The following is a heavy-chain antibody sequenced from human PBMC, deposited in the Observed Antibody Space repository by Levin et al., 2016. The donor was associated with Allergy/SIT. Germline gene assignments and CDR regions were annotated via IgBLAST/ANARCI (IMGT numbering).Heavy chain of an antibody. CDR2: IYYSGST. Sequence: SETLSLTCTVSGGSISSYYWSWIRQPPGKGLEWIGYIYYSGSTNYNPSLKSRVTISVDTSKNQFSLKLSSVTAADTAVYYCARRYYYDSSGYPWDTPWVFDYWGQGTLVTVSS. V-gene: IGHV4-59*01. D-gene: IGHD3-22*01. CDR1: GGSISSYY. CDR3: ARRYYYDSSGYPWDTPWVFDY. J-gene: IGHJ4*02.